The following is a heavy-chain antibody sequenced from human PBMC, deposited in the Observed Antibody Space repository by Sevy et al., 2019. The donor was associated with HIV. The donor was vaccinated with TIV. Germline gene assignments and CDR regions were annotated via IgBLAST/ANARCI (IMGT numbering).Heavy chain of an antibody. CDR1: GFAFYDYS. Sequence: GSLRLSCAASGFAFYDYSMSWIRQAPGKGLEWVATLSFGCGKINYADSVKGRFTISRDKSKNSFYLQMDNLRVEDTALYYCAREGCTRPHDYWGQGTRVTVSS. CDR3: AREGCTRPHDY. CDR2: LSFGCGKI. V-gene: IGHV3-23*01. D-gene: IGHD2-8*01. J-gene: IGHJ4*02.